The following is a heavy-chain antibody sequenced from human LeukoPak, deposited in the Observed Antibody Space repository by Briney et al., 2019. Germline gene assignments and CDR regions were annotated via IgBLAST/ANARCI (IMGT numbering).Heavy chain of an antibody. Sequence: GGSLRLSCAASGFTFSRYAMSWVRHASGKGLEWVSAISGSGDSTYYADSVKGRFTISRDNSKNTLYLQMNSLRAEDTAVFYCAEESSRFDYWGQGTLVTVSS. CDR2: ISGSGDST. CDR1: GFTFSRYA. CDR3: AEESSRFDY. V-gene: IGHV3-23*01. D-gene: IGHD6-13*01. J-gene: IGHJ4*02.